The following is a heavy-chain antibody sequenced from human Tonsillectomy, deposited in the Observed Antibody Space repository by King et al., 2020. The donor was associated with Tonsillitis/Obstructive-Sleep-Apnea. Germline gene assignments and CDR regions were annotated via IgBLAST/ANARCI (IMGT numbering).Heavy chain of an antibody. J-gene: IGHJ4*02. CDR3: VRDDKDGRHFDY. Sequence: VQLVESGAEVKKPGASVKVGCKASGYTFTRNYINWVRRAPGQGLEWMGIINPTNRITTYAPKFPGRVTMTRDTSTSTVNMELSSLTSEDTALYYCVRDDKDGRHFDYWGQGSLVTVSS. V-gene: IGHV1-46*01. CDR2: INPTNRIT. CDR1: GYTFTRNY. D-gene: IGHD2-15*01.